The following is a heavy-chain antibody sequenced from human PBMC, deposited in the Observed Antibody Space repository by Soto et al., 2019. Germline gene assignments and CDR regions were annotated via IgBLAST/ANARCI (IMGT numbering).Heavy chain of an antibody. D-gene: IGHD3-3*01. J-gene: IGHJ5*02. CDR2: INHSGST. CDR1: GGSFSGYY. Sequence: LSLTCAVYGGSFSGYYWSWIRQPPGKGLEWIGEINHSGSTNYNPSLKSRVTISVDTSKNQFSLKLSSGTAADTAVYYCARGPVTIFGVARGWFDPWGQGTLVTVSS. V-gene: IGHV4-34*01. CDR3: ARGPVTIFGVARGWFDP.